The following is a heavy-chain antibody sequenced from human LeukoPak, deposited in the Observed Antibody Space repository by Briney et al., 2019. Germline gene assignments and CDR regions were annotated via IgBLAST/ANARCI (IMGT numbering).Heavy chain of an antibody. CDR3: AKDRYYYDSSGYYYYYYGMDV. V-gene: IGHV3-30*18. D-gene: IGHD3-22*01. CDR1: GFTFSSYG. CDR2: ISYDGSNK. Sequence: PGGSLRLSCAASGFTFSSYGMHWVRQAPGKGLEWVAVISYDGSNKYYADSVKGRFTISRDNSKNTLYLQMNSLRAEDADVYYCAKDRYYYDSSGYYYYYYGMDVWGQGTTVTVSS. J-gene: IGHJ6*02.